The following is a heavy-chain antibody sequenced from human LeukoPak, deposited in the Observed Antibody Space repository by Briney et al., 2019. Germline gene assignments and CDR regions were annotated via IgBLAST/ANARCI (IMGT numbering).Heavy chain of an antibody. CDR2: MNPNSGNT. CDR1: GYTFTSYD. J-gene: IGHJ4*02. D-gene: IGHD3-10*01. V-gene: IGHV1-8*01. Sequence: ASVKVSCKASGYTFTSYDINWVRQATGQGLEWMGWMNPNSGNTGYAQKFQGRVTMTRDTSISTAYMELSRLRSDDTAVYYCASMPPITMVRGVISDYWGQGTLVTVSS. CDR3: ASMPPITMVRGVISDY.